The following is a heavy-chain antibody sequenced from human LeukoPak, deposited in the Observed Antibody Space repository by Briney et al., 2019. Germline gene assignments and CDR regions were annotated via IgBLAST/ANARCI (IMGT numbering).Heavy chain of an antibody. V-gene: IGHV3-23*01. CDR2: ISGSGVST. Sequence: GGSLRLSCAASGFIFSSYGMSWVRRAPGKGLEWVSGISGSGVSTYYADSVKGRFTISRDNSKNTLYVEMNSLRAEDTAVYYCANARRGYCSGGSCYFDYWGQGTLVTVSS. CDR3: ANARRGYCSGGSCYFDY. D-gene: IGHD2-15*01. CDR1: GFIFSSYG. J-gene: IGHJ4*02.